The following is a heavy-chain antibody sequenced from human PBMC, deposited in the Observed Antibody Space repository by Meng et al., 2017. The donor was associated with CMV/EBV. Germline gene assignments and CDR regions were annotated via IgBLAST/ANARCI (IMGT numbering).Heavy chain of an antibody. V-gene: IGHV1-69*10. J-gene: IGHJ3*02. CDR1: EGTFSSYA. Sequence: VKVSCKASEGTFSSYAISWVRQAPGQGLEWMGGIIPILGIANYAQKFQGRVTITADKSTSTAYMELSRLRSDDTAVYYCATLHVVPAAIRFDIWGQGTMVTVSS. CDR3: ATLHVVPAAIRFDI. CDR2: IIPILGIA. D-gene: IGHD2-2*02.